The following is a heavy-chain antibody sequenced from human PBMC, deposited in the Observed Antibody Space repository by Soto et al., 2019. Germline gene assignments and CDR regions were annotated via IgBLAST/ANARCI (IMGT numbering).Heavy chain of an antibody. CDR3: ARGVGGGSMVRGVQDYGLDV. CDR1: GFTFGSYW. J-gene: IGHJ6*02. Sequence: EVKLVESGGGLVQPGGSLRLSCVASGFTFGSYWMHWVRQVPGKGLVWVSRINRDGSSTSFAGSVNGRFTISRDNAKNTMYLQLNSLRAGDTAIYYCARGVGGGSMVRGVQDYGLDVWGQGTTVTVSS. D-gene: IGHD3-10*01. CDR2: INRDGSST. V-gene: IGHV3-74*01.